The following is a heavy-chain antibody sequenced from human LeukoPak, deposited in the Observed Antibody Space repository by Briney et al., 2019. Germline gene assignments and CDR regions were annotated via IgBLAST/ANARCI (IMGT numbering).Heavy chain of an antibody. CDR2: ISRSSSYI. CDR1: GFTFSSYA. Sequence: PGGSLRLSCAASGFTFSSYAMNWVRQAPGKGLEWVSSISRSSSYIYYADSVKGRFTISRDNAKNSLYLQMNSLRAEDTAVYYCARDQGGRFDYWGQGTLVTVSS. V-gene: IGHV3-21*01. J-gene: IGHJ4*02. CDR3: ARDQGGRFDY. D-gene: IGHD1-26*01.